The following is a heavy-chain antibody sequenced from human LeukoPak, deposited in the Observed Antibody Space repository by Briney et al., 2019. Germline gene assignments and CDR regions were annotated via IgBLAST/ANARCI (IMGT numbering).Heavy chain of an antibody. CDR3: ARNPMVRGVFDY. Sequence: ASVKVSCKASGYTFTSYDINWVRQATGQGLEWMGWMNPNSGNTGYAQKFQGRVTMTRNTSISTAYMELSSLRSEDTAVYYCARNPMVRGVFDYWGQGTLVTVSS. J-gene: IGHJ4*02. CDR1: GYTFTSYD. V-gene: IGHV1-8*01. CDR2: MNPNSGNT. D-gene: IGHD3-10*01.